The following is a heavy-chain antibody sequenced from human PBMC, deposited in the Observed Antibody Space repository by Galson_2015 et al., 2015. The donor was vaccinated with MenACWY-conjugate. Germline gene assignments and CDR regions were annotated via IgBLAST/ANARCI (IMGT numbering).Heavy chain of an antibody. Sequence: QSGAEVKKPGESLRISCKGSGYSFTSYWISWVRQMPGKGLEWMGRIDPSDSYTNYSPSFQGHVTISADKSISTAYLQWSSLKASDTAMYYCARRYSSSWYWSWFDPWGQGTLVTVSS. V-gene: IGHV5-10-1*01. CDR2: IDPSDSYT. CDR3: ARRYSSSWYWSWFDP. CDR1: GYSFTSYW. D-gene: IGHD6-13*01. J-gene: IGHJ5*02.